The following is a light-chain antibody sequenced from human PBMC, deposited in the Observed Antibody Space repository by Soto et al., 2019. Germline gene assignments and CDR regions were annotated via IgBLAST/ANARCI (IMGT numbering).Light chain of an antibody. Sequence: QSVLTQPPSVSGAPGQRVTISCTGITSNIGAGYNVHWYQQLPGTAPKLLIYVNSNRPSGVPDRFSGSKSGTSASLAITGLQAEDEADYYCQSYDSSLGGFVVFGGGTKLTVL. CDR1: TSNIGAGYN. J-gene: IGLJ2*01. V-gene: IGLV1-40*01. CDR2: VNS. CDR3: QSYDSSLGGFVV.